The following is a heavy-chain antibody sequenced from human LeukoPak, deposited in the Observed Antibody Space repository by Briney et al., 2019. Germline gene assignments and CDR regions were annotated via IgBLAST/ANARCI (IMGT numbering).Heavy chain of an antibody. Sequence: PGGSLRLSCAASGFTFSSYAMSWVRQAPGKGLEWVSAISGSGGSTYYADSVKGRFTISRDNSKNTLHLQMNSLRAEDTAVYYCAKTAGGTYYYYMDVWGKGTTVTVSS. V-gene: IGHV3-23*01. D-gene: IGHD1-1*01. J-gene: IGHJ6*03. CDR1: GFTFSSYA. CDR2: ISGSGGST. CDR3: AKTAGGTYYYYMDV.